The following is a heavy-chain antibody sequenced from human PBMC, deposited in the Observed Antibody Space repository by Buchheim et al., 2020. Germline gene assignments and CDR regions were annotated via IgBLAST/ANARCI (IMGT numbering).Heavy chain of an antibody. CDR2: IWFDGSQQ. J-gene: IGHJ4*02. D-gene: IGHD5-18*01. CDR1: GFDFSTYG. CDR3: AKSHTAFDY. Sequence: QVQLVESGGGVVQPGRSLRLSCAASGFDFSTYGMHWVRQAPGKGLEWLAIIWFDGSQQYYADSVKGRFTISRDNSKNTLYLQMTSLRAEDTAMYYCAKSHTAFDYWGQGTL. V-gene: IGHV3-33*06.